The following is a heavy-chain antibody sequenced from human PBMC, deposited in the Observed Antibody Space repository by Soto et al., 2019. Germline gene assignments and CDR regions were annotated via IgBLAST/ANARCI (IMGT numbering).Heavy chain of an antibody. CDR1: GYTFTGYY. Sequence: GASVKVSCKASGYTFTGYYMHWVRQAPGQGLEWMGWINPNSGGTNYAQKFQGRVTMTRDTSISTAYMELSGLRSDDTAVYYCARDDGSTSLLTVWGQGTLVTVSS. CDR3: ARDDGSTSLLTV. J-gene: IGHJ4*02. D-gene: IGHD2-2*01. V-gene: IGHV1-2*02. CDR2: INPNSGGT.